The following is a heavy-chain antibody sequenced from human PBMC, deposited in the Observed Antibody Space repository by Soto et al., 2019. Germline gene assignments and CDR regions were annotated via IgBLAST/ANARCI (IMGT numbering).Heavy chain of an antibody. D-gene: IGHD4-17*01. V-gene: IGHV3-33*01. Sequence: QVQLVASGGGVVQPGTSLRLSCEASGFTFSDHAMHWVRQAPGKGLEWVAVVWFDGGNKFYTDSVKGRFTISRDNSKNTLFLQMNSLRVVDTAVYYCARAPAGDYTLYHYYTMDVGGQGTPVTVSS. CDR3: ARAPAGDYTLYHYYTMDV. J-gene: IGHJ6*02. CDR1: GFTFSDHA. CDR2: VWFDGGNK.